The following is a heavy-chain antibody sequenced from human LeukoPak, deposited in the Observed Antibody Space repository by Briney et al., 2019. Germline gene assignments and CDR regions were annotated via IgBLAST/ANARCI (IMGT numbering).Heavy chain of an antibody. V-gene: IGHV3-74*01. Sequence: GGSLRLSCAASGFTFSGYWMHWVRQAPGKGLVWVSRINSDGSSTSYADSVKGRFTISRDNAKNTLYLQMNSLRAEDTAVYYCARGSWQQLVNWFDPWGQGTLVTVSS. CDR3: ARGSWQQLVNWFDP. CDR1: GFTFSGYW. J-gene: IGHJ5*02. D-gene: IGHD6-13*01. CDR2: INSDGSST.